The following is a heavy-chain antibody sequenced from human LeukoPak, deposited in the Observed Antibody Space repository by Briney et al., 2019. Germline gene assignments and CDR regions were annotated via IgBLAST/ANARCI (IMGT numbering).Heavy chain of an antibody. CDR2: INPNSGGT. CDR1: GYTFTGYY. Sequence: ASVKVSCKASGYTFTGYYMHWVRQAPGQGLEWMGWINPNSGGTNYAQKFQGRVTMTRDTSISTAYMELSGLRSDDTAVYYCARSMDIVATITQGYWGQGTLVTVSS. CDR3: ARSMDIVATITQGY. J-gene: IGHJ4*02. V-gene: IGHV1-2*02. D-gene: IGHD5-12*01.